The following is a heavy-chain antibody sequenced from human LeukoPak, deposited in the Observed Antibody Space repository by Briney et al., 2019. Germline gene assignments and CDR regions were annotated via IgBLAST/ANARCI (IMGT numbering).Heavy chain of an antibody. V-gene: IGHV4-31*03. Sequence: SETLSLTCTVSGGSISCGGYYWSWIRQHPGKGLEWIGHIYSSGATYYNPSLKSRVSISVDTSKNQFSLKLSSVTAADTAVYYCARALGYCSSTTCYDYWGQGTLVTVSS. D-gene: IGHD2-2*01. CDR2: IYSSGAT. CDR3: ARALGYCSSTTCYDY. J-gene: IGHJ4*02. CDR1: GGSISCGGYY.